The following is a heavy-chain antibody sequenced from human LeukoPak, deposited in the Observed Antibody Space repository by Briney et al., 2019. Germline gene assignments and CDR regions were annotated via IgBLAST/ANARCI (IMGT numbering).Heavy chain of an antibody. V-gene: IGHV3-74*01. J-gene: IGHJ4*02. CDR2: VKSDGSIP. D-gene: IGHD3-10*01. CDR3: ARDIVSGSGSLDY. CDR1: RFSFSNYW. Sequence: PGGSLRLSCAASRFSFSNYWMHWVRQAPGKGLVWVSRVKSDGSIPSYADSVKGRFTISRDNAENMLYLQMNTLGAEDTAVYYCARDIVSGSGSLDYWGQGTLVTVSS.